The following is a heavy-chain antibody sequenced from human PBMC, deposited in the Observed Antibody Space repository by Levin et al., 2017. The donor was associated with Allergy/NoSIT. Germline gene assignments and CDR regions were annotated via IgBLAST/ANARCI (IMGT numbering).Heavy chain of an antibody. Sequence: GGSLRLSCAASGFTFSNAWMNWVRQAPGKGLEWVGRIKSKTDGGTTDYAAPVKGRFTISRDDSKNTLYLQMNSLKTEDTAVYYCTPTPYNWNREAQFDYWGQGTLVTVSS. D-gene: IGHD1-20*01. CDR1: GFTFSNAW. CDR2: IKSKTDGGTT. J-gene: IGHJ4*02. V-gene: IGHV3-15*07. CDR3: TPTPYNWNREAQFDY.